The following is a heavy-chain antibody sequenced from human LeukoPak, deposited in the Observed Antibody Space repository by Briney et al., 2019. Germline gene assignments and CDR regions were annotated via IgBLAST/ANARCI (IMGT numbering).Heavy chain of an antibody. CDR1: GGSISSYD. V-gene: IGHV4-4*07. Sequence: SETLSLTCTVSGGSISSYDWSWIRQAAGKGLESIGHISTSGSTNYNPSLKRRVTMSVDASKNQFSLKLSSVTAADTAVYYCARKVDTAMAPFDYWGQGTLVTVSS. CDR2: ISTSGST. CDR3: ARKVDTAMAPFDY. J-gene: IGHJ4*02. D-gene: IGHD5-18*01.